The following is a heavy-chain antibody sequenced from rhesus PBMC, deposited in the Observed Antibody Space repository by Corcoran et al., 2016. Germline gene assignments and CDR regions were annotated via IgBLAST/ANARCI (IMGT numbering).Heavy chain of an antibody. J-gene: IGHJ4*01. Sequence: QLQLQESGPGLVKPSETLSLTCAVSGASISSSNYWSWIRQPPGLGLEWIGRISGSGGRNSYNASLKSRVTISTDTSKNKFSVKRRSVTAADTAVYYCARDQGSGCSSTYCWGQGVLVTVSS. CDR2: ISGSGGRN. D-gene: IGHD2-15*01. CDR3: ARDQGSGCSSTYC. V-gene: IGHV4-57*01. CDR1: GASISSSNY.